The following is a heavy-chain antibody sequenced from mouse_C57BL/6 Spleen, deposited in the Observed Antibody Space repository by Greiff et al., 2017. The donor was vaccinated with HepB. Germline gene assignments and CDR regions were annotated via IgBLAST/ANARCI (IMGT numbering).Heavy chain of an antibody. J-gene: IGHJ3*01. CDR3: AREETQNYGSTWFAY. CDR1: GYSITSGYY. CDR2: ISYDGSN. D-gene: IGHD1-1*01. V-gene: IGHV3-6*01. Sequence: EVQRVESGPGLVKPSQSLSLTCSVTGYSITSGYYWNWIRQFPGNKLEWMGYISYDGSNNYNPSLKNRISITRDTSKNQFFLKLNSVTTEDTATYYCAREETQNYGSTWFAYWGQGTLVTVSA.